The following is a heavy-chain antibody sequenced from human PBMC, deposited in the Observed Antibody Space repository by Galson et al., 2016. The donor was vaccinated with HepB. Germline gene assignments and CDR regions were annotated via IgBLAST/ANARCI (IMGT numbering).Heavy chain of an antibody. CDR1: EFTFSTYG. D-gene: IGHD2-2*01. CDR2: IWHDGSNK. CDR3: AKEGVAYTTTWFSAFDF. Sequence: SLRLSCAASEFTFSTYGMHWVRQAPGKGLEWVALIWHDGSNKYYADSVKGRFTISRDNSKSTLYLQMNSLRVEDTAVYYCAKEGVAYTTTWFSAFDFWGQGTMVTVSS. J-gene: IGHJ3*01. V-gene: IGHV3-30*02.